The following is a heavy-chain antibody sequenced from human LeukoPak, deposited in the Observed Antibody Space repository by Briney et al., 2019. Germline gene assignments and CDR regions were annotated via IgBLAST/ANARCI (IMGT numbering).Heavy chain of an antibody. D-gene: IGHD3-22*01. V-gene: IGHV3-23*01. Sequence: GGSLRLSCVASGFIFSTHAMSWVRLAPGRGLEWVSTISDSGGSTYYTESVKGRFTISRDNSKNTLYLQMNSLRAEDTAVYYCAKDRGHSSGYYFDYWGQGTLVTVSS. J-gene: IGHJ4*02. CDR3: AKDRGHSSGYYFDY. CDR2: ISDSGGST. CDR1: GFIFSTHA.